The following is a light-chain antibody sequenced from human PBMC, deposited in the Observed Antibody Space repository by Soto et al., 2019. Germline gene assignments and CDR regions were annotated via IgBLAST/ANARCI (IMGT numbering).Light chain of an antibody. CDR1: SSDVGSYNL. V-gene: IGLV2-23*01. CDR3: CSYAGSNTLL. Sequence: QSALTQPASVSGSPGQSITISCTGTSSDVGSYNLVSWYQQHPGKAPKLMIYADSKRPSGVSNRFSGSKSGNTASLTISGLQAEDEADYYCCSYAGSNTLLFGGGTKLTVL. J-gene: IGLJ2*01. CDR2: ADS.